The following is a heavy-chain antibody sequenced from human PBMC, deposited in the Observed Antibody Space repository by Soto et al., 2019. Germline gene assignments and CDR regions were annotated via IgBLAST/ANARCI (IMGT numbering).Heavy chain of an antibody. D-gene: IGHD3-10*01. V-gene: IGHV5-51*01. CDR3: ARQSVVRGVIPTHPYNMDV. J-gene: IGHJ6*03. CDR1: GYSFTSYW. CDR2: IYPGDSDT. Sequence: PGESLKISCKGSGYSFTSYWIGWVRQMPGKGLEWMGIIYPGDSDTGYSPSFQGQVTISADKSISTAYLQWSSLKASDTAMYYCARQSVVRGVIPTHPYNMDVWGKGTTVTVSS.